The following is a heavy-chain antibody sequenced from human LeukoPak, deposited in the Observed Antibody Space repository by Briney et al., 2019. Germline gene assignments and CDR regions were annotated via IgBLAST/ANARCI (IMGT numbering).Heavy chain of an antibody. CDR3: ASHSSYYSYYMDV. CDR2: ISGSGGST. D-gene: IGHD6-13*01. J-gene: IGHJ6*03. CDR1: GFTFSSYA. V-gene: IGHV3-23*01. Sequence: GGSLRLSCAASGFTFSSYAMSWVRQAPGKGLDWVSAISGSGGSTYYADSVKGRFTISRDNSKNTLYLQMNSLRAEDTAVYYWASHSSYYSYYMDVWGKGTTGTASS.